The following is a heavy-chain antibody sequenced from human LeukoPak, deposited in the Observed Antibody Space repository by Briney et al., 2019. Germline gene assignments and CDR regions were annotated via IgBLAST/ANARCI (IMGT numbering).Heavy chain of an antibody. D-gene: IGHD2-2*01. Sequence: SETLSLTCTVSGGSMNSTGFYWAWVRQPPGKRLEWIGHIFYSGSSYCTPSLKGRVTISVDTSKNQFSLRLNSVTAADTAVYFCARDRYQLPPDYWGPGALVTVSS. CDR2: IFYSGSS. CDR3: ARDRYQLPPDY. CDR1: GGSMNSTGFY. V-gene: IGHV4-39*07. J-gene: IGHJ4*01.